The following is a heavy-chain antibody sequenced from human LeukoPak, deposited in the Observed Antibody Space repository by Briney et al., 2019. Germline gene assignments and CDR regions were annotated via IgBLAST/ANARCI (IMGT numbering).Heavy chain of an antibody. D-gene: IGHD6-13*01. CDR1: GFSFSSFA. CDR3: TRRAAALGAFDY. Sequence: GGSLRLSCAASGFSFSSFAMSWVRQAPGKGLEWVSAITGSGSNTYYADSVKGRFTISRDNAKNTLYLQMNSLRAEDTAVYYCTRRAAALGAFDYWGQGTLVTVSS. J-gene: IGHJ4*02. V-gene: IGHV3-23*01. CDR2: ITGSGSNT.